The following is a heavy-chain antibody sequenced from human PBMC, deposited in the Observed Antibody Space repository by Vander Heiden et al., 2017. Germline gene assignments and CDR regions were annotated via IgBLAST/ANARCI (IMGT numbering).Heavy chain of an antibody. D-gene: IGHD3-3*01. V-gene: IGHV3-7*01. Sequence: EVQLVESGGGLVQPGGSLRLSCAASGSTFSRYSLGWVRQAPGKGLEWVANMKQDGSEKYYVDSGKGRFTISRDNAKNSLDLQMNSLRAEDTAVYYCARDGGRGYDFWSGRPWFDPWGQGTLVTVSS. CDR2: MKQDGSEK. CDR1: GSTFSRYS. CDR3: ARDGGRGYDFWSGRPWFDP. J-gene: IGHJ5*02.